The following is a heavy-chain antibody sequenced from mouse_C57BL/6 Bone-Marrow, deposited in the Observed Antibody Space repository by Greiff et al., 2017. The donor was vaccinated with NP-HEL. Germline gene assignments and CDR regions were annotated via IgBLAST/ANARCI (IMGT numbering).Heavy chain of an antibody. Sequence: EVQVVESGGGLVQPKGSLKLSCAASGFTFNTYAMHWVRQAPGKGLECVARIRSKSSNYATYYADSVKDRFTISRDDSQSMRYLQMNNLKTEDTAMYYCVRDRGSSYYYAMDYWGQGTSVTVSS. V-gene: IGHV10-3*01. CDR1: GFTFNTYA. D-gene: IGHD1-1*01. CDR3: VRDRGSSYYYAMDY. J-gene: IGHJ4*01. CDR2: IRSKSSNYAT.